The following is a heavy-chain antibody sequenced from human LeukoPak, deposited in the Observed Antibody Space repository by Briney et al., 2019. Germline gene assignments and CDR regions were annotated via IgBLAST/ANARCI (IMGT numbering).Heavy chain of an antibody. Sequence: SETLSLTCTVSGASVNSGSSYWSWIRQPPGKGLEWIGYIYYSGITNYNPSLKSRVTMSVDTSKNQFSLKLSSVTAADTAIYYCARDSRGHSGYDLDYWGQGTLVIVSS. J-gene: IGHJ4*02. V-gene: IGHV4-61*01. CDR2: IYYSGIT. CDR3: ARDSRGHSGYDLDY. D-gene: IGHD5-12*01. CDR1: GASVNSGSSY.